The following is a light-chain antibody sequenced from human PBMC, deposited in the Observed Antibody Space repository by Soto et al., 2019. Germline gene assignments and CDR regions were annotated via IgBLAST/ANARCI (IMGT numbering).Light chain of an antibody. Sequence: ELVLTQSPGTLSLSPGERATLSCRASQSVSSRYLAWYQQKPGQAPRLLIYGASSRATGIPDRFSGSGSWTDFTLTISRLEPEDFAVYYCQQYGSSVMYTFGKGTKLEIK. J-gene: IGKJ2*01. CDR3: QQYGSSVMYT. CDR1: QSVSSRY. V-gene: IGKV3-20*01. CDR2: GAS.